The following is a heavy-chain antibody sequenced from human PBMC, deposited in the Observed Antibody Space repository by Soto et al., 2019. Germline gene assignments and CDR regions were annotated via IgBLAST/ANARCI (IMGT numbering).Heavy chain of an antibody. CDR1: GGSISSYY. D-gene: IGHD6-6*01. Sequence: QVQLQESGPGLVKPSETLSLTCTVSGGSISSYYWSWIRQPPGKGLEWIGYIYYSGSTNYNPSLKSRVTISVDTSKNQFSLKLSSVTAADTAVYYCARVGSTNPIRTPGIAARPRNWFDPWGQGTLVTVSS. V-gene: IGHV4-59*01. J-gene: IGHJ5*02. CDR3: ARVGSTNPIRTPGIAARPRNWFDP. CDR2: IYYSGST.